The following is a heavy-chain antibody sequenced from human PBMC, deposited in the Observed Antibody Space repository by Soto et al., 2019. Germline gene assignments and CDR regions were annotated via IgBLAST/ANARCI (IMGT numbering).Heavy chain of an antibody. J-gene: IGHJ4*02. CDR1: EYTFTGYY. V-gene: IGHV1-2*02. Sequence: ASVKVSCKASEYTFTGYYLHWVRQAPGQGLEWMGWINPNSGATTYAQKFQGRVTMTRDTSISTAYMELSRLRSDDTAVYYCARLVDYGDFDYWGQGTLVTVSS. D-gene: IGHD4-17*01. CDR3: ARLVDYGDFDY. CDR2: INPNSGAT.